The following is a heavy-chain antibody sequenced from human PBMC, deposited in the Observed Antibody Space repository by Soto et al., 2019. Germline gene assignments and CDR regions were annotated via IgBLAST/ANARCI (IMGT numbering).Heavy chain of an antibody. CDR2: ISSSSSTI. CDR1: GFTFSSYS. D-gene: IGHD3-9*01. J-gene: IGHJ4*02. Sequence: GGSLRLSCAASGFTFSSYSMYWVRQAPGKGLEWVSYISSSSSTIYYADSVKGRFTISRDNAKNSLYLQMNSLRAEDTAVYYCARDSRRPQYYDILSGYSADRGPFDYWGQGTLVTVSS. V-gene: IGHV3-48*01. CDR3: ARDSRRPQYYDILSGYSADRGPFDY.